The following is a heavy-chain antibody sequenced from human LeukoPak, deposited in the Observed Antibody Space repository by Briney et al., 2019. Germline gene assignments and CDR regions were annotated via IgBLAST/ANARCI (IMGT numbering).Heavy chain of an antibody. CDR2: INPNSGRT. Sequence: ASVKVSCKASAYTFTSSDINWVRQAAGQGLEWMGWINPNSGRTGYAQRFQGRVTMTANTSISTAYMELSSLRFDDTAVYYCARGRSGLAATGTYDYWGQGTLSPVSS. CDR1: AYTFTSSD. V-gene: IGHV1-8*01. CDR3: ARGRSGLAATGTYDY. J-gene: IGHJ4*02. D-gene: IGHD6-13*01.